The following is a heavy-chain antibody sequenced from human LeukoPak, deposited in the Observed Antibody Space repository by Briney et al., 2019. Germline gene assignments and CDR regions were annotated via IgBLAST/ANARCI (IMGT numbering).Heavy chain of an antibody. Sequence: PSETLSLTCTVSGGSISSSSYYWGWIRQPPGKGLEWIGEINHSGSTNYNPSLKSRVTISVDTSKNQFSLKLSSVTAADTAVYYCARGRGTWQLAPFDYWGQGTLVTVSS. CDR2: INHSGST. D-gene: IGHD6-6*01. J-gene: IGHJ4*02. V-gene: IGHV4-39*07. CDR1: GGSISSSSYY. CDR3: ARGRGTWQLAPFDY.